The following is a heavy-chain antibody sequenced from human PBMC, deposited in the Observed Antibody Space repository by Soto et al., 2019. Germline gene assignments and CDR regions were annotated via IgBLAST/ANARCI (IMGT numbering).Heavy chain of an antibody. D-gene: IGHD3-10*01. Sequence: SETLSLTCTVSGGSIRNYYWSWIRQPPGKGLEWNGYIHYRGSTNYNPSLKSRVTISIDMSKNQFSLKLSSVTAADTAVYYCARDEELYNRSGGYSYYYGMDVWGQGTTVTVSS. CDR1: GGSIRNYY. V-gene: IGHV4-59*01. CDR3: ARDEELYNRSGGYSYYYGMDV. J-gene: IGHJ6*02. CDR2: IHYRGST.